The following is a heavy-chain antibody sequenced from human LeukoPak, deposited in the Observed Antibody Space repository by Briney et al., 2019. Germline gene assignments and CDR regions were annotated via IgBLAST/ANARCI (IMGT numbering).Heavy chain of an antibody. J-gene: IGHJ5*02. V-gene: IGHV1-46*01. CDR1: GYTFTSYY. CDR2: INPSGGST. CDR3: ARGKINWFDP. Sequence: ASVKVSCKASGYTFTSYYMHWVRQALGQGLEWMGIINPSGGSTSYAQKFQGRVTMTRNTSISTAYMELSSLRSEDTAVYYCARGKINWFDPWGQGTLVTVSS.